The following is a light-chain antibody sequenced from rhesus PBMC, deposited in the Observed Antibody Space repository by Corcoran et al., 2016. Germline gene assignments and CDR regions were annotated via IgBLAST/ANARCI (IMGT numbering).Light chain of an antibody. V-gene: IGKV1-22*01. CDR3: QRYSSRPLP. CDR2: KAS. CDR1: QGISSW. J-gene: IGKJ4*01. Sequence: DIQMTQSLSSLSASVGETVTMTCRARQGISSWLAWYQQKPGKAPKLLILKASSLQSRVPRRFSGRGAGTAFTLTISNLQSEDFAAYYCQRYSSRPLPFGGGTKVELK.